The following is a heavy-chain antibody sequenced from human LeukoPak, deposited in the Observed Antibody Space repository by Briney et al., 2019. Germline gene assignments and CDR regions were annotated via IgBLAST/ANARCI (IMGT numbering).Heavy chain of an antibody. CDR1: EFTFSSYS. D-gene: IGHD4-23*01. Sequence: GGSLRLSCAASEFTFSSYSMSWVRQAPGKGLEWVSYISSTATSIYYADSVKGRFTVSRDNAKNSLYLQMNSLRAEDTAEYYCARDVTYHGGDWFDPWGQGTLVTVSS. J-gene: IGHJ5*02. CDR2: ISSTATSI. CDR3: ARDVTYHGGDWFDP. V-gene: IGHV3-48*04.